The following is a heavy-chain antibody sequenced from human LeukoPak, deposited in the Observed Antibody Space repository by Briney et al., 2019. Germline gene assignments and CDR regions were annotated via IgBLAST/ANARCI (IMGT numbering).Heavy chain of an antibody. CDR3: ARARGYSYGTLDY. CDR2: INHSGST. V-gene: IGHV4-34*01. D-gene: IGHD5-18*01. J-gene: IGHJ4*02. CDR1: GGSFSGYY. Sequence: SETLSLTCAVYGGSFSGYYWSWIRQPPGKVLEWIGEINHSGSTNYNPSLKSRVTISVDTSKNQFSLKLSSVTAADTAVYYCARARGYSYGTLDYWGQGTLVTVSS.